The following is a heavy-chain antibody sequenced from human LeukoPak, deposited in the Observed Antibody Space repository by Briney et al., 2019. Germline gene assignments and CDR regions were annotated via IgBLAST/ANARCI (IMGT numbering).Heavy chain of an antibody. CDR2: ISPSSSTI. CDR3: ARGLGPGAAPFRYFDL. V-gene: IGHV3-48*02. J-gene: IGHJ2*01. Sequence: GGSVSLFCGASGLPHYRYSMMGARHARERGVDCVSYISPSSSTISYADSVKGRFTISRDNAKKSLYLQMISLRDEDTALYYCARGLGPGAAPFRYFDLWGRGTLVTVSS. CDR1: GLPHYRYS. D-gene: IGHD6-13*01.